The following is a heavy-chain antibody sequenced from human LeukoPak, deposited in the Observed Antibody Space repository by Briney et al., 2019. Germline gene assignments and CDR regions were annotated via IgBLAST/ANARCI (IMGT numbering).Heavy chain of an antibody. J-gene: IGHJ4*02. V-gene: IGHV3-74*01. D-gene: IGHD3-22*01. CDR2: INSDGSTT. CDR3: ARGHHYYDSSAYYY. CDR1: GFTFISYW. Sequence: GGSLRLSCAASGFTFISYWMHWVRQAPGKGLVWVSRINSDGSTTSYVASVKGRFTISRDTAKNTLYLQMNSLRAEDTAVYYCARGHHYYDSSAYYYWGQGTLVTVSS.